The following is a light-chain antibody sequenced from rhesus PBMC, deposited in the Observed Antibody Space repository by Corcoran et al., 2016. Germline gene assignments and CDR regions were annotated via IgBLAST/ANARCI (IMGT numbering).Light chain of an antibody. J-gene: IGKJ1*01. CDR1: QGISNW. Sequence: DIQMTQSPSSLSASVGDRVTITCRASQGISNWLAWYQQKPGKAPKLLIYRASNLETGVPSRVSGEGSGTDFTLTISSLQPEDVATYYCQQHDNSPWTFGQGTKVEIK. CDR3: QQHDNSPWT. CDR2: RAS. V-gene: IGKV1-69*01.